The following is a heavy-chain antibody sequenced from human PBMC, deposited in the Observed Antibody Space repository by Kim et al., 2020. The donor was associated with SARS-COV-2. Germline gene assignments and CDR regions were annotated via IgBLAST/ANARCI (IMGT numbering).Heavy chain of an antibody. J-gene: IGHJ5*02. Sequence: GGSLRLSCAASGFTFSSYCMHWVRQAPGKGLVWVSLISYDGSNKYYADSVKGRFTISRDNSKNTLYLQMNSLRAEDTAVYYCARDGSNWFAAWSQGTLVTVSS. CDR2: ISYDGSNK. CDR1: GFTFSSYC. V-gene: IGHV3-30-3*01. CDR3: ARDGSNWFAA. D-gene: IGHD5-12*01.